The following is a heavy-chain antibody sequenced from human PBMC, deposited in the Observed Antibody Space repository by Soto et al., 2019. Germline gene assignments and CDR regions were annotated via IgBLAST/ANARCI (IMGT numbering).Heavy chain of an antibody. V-gene: IGHV3-30*18. Sequence: QVQLVESGGGVVQPGRSLRLSCVASGFTFSSYGMHCVRQAPGKGQEWVANISYDGSNTYYADSVKGRFTISRDNSKNTLYLQMNSLRAEDTSVYYCAKEGGLSGSYYISSSYYFDYWGQGTLVTVSS. CDR3: AKEGGLSGSYYISSSYYFDY. D-gene: IGHD1-26*01. J-gene: IGHJ4*02. CDR1: GFTFSSYG. CDR2: ISYDGSNT.